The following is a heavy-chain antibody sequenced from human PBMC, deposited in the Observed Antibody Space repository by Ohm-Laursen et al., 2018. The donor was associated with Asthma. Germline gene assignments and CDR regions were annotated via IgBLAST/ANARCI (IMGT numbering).Heavy chain of an antibody. J-gene: IGHJ4*02. CDR2: INPNSDGT. Sequence: ASVKVSCKASGYTFTSYYIHWVRQAPGQGLEWMGRINPNSDGTNYAQKFQGRITMTRDTSITTTYMELTRLTSDDTAVYYCARDGGNWNYFDYWGQGTLVTVSS. CDR1: GYTFTSYY. V-gene: IGHV1-2*06. CDR3: ARDGGNWNYFDY. D-gene: IGHD1-20*01.